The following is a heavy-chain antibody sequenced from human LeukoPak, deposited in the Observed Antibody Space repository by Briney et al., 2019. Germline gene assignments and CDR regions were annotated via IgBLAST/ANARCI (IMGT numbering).Heavy chain of an antibody. CDR3: AKDQGAYAFDI. CDR2: ISGSGGKT. Sequence: GGSLRLSCAASGFTFSSCGMSWVRQAPGKGLEWVSAISGSGGKTYYADSVKGRFTISRDNSKNTLYLQMNSLRAEDTAVYYCAKDQGAYAFDIWGQGTMVTVSS. J-gene: IGHJ3*02. CDR1: GFTFSSCG. V-gene: IGHV3-23*01.